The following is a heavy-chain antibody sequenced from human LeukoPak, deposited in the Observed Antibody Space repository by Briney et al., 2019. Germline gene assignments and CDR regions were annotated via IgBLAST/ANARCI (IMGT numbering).Heavy chain of an antibody. CDR1: GGSISSYY. CDR3: ARVTWKNAFDI. Sequence: SETLSLTCTVSGGSISSYYWSWIRQPPGKGLEWIGYIYYSGSTNYNPSLKSRVTISVDTSKNQFSLKLSSVTTADTAVYYCARVTWKNAFDIWGQGTMVTVSS. V-gene: IGHV4-59*12. D-gene: IGHD1-1*01. J-gene: IGHJ3*02. CDR2: IYYSGST.